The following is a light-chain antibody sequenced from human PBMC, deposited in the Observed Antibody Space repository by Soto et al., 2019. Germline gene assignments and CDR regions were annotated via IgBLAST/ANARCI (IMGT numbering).Light chain of an antibody. J-gene: IGKJ4*01. CDR1: QSLLYSDGKTF. CDR3: IQGTHWTLT. CDR2: EVS. V-gene: IGKV2-30*01. Sequence: EVVMPQSPLSLPVTLGQPASIFCRSSQSLLYSDGKTFLTWFHQRPGQAPRRRIYEVSNRDFGVPDRFSGSGSSTDFTLKISRVEAEDVGVYYCIQGTHWTLTFGGGTKVELK.